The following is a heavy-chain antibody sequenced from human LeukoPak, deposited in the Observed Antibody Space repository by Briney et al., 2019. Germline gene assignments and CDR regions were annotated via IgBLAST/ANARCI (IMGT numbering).Heavy chain of an antibody. Sequence: GGSLRLSCAASGFTFDDYAMHRVRQAPGKGLEWVSLISGDGGSTYYADSVKGRFTISRDNSKNSLYLQMNSLRTEDTALYYCAKDSGWFGELLALDYWGQGTLVTVSS. CDR1: GFTFDDYA. J-gene: IGHJ4*02. CDR2: ISGDGGST. V-gene: IGHV3-43*02. CDR3: AKDSGWFGELLALDY. D-gene: IGHD3-10*01.